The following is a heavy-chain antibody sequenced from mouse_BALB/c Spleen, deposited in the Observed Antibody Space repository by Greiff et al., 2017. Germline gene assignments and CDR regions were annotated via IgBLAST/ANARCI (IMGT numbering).Heavy chain of an antibody. CDR3: ATMITTGRFAY. CDR1: GYSITSDYA. J-gene: IGHJ3*01. V-gene: IGHV3-2*02. Sequence: EVMLVESGPGLVKPSQSLSLTCTVTGYSITSDYAWNWIRQFPGNILEWMDYISYSGSTSYNPSLKSRISITRDTSKNQFFLQLNSVTTEDTATYYCATMITTGRFAYWGQGTLVTVSA. CDR2: ISYSGST. D-gene: IGHD2-4*01.